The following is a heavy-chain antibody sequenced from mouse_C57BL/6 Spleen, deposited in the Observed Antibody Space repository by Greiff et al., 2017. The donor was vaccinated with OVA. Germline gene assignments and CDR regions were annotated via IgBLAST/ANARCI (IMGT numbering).Heavy chain of an antibody. Sequence: VMLVESGAELVKPGASVKISCKASGYAFSSYWMNWVKQRPGKGLEWIGQIYPGDGDTNYNGKFKGKATLTADKSSSTAYMQLSSLTSEDSAVYFCARYDYGNSYWYFDVWGTGTTVTVSS. J-gene: IGHJ1*03. V-gene: IGHV1-80*01. D-gene: IGHD2-1*01. CDR2: IYPGDGDT. CDR1: GYAFSSYW. CDR3: ARYDYGNSYWYFDV.